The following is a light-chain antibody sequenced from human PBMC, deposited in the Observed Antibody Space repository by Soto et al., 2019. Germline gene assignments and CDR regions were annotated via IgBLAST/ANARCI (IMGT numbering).Light chain of an antibody. V-gene: IGKV3-20*01. CDR3: HQYGSSPLIT. CDR1: QSVSSSY. Sequence: EIVVTQSPGTLSLSPGERATLSCRASQSVSSSYLAWYQQKPGQAPRLLIYGASSRATGIPDRFSGSGSGTDFTLTMRRLEPEDFAVYYCHQYGSSPLITFGQGTRLEIK. CDR2: GAS. J-gene: IGKJ5*01.